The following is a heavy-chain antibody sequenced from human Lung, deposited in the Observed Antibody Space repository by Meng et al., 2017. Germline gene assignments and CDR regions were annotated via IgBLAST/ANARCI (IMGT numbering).Heavy chain of an antibody. CDR1: GFTFSTHW. J-gene: IGHJ4*02. Sequence: EVQLVASGGGLVQPGGSLGLSCAASGFTFSTHWMHWVRQAPGKGLEWVSRITGDGSSTIYADSVQGRFTMSRDNAKNTLSLQMNSLRAEDTAVYYCARGGVTTDDWGQGTLVTVSS. CDR3: ARGGVTTDD. D-gene: IGHD4-17*01. CDR2: ITGDGSST. V-gene: IGHV3-74*01.